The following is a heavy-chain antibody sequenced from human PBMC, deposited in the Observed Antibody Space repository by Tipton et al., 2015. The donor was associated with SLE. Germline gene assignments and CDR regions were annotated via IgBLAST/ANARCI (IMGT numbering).Heavy chain of an antibody. Sequence: QSGAEVKKPGSSVKVSCKDSGGTFTNYGFTWVRQAPGQGLEWMGGFIPFFGTPAYSQRFQGRVTIITDESTSTAYMELSGLRSEDTAIYYCARGVPTSRHYYYMDVWARGTTVIVSS. J-gene: IGHJ6*03. V-gene: IGHV1-69*05. CDR3: ARGVPTSRHYYYMDV. CDR2: FIPFFGTP. D-gene: IGHD2-2*01. CDR1: GGTFTNYG.